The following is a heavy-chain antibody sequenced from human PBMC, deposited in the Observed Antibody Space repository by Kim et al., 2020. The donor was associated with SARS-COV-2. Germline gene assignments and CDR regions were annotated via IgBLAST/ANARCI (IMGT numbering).Heavy chain of an antibody. V-gene: IGHV1-18*01. Sequence: ASVKVSCKASGYTFTSYGISWVRQAPGQGLEWMGWISAYNGNTNYAQKLQGRVTMTTDTSTSTAYMELRSLRSDDTAVYYCARVELSRSRRNWYFDLWGRGTLVTVSS. CDR1: GYTFTSYG. D-gene: IGHD1-7*01. CDR3: ARVELSRSRRNWYFDL. CDR2: ISAYNGNT. J-gene: IGHJ2*01.